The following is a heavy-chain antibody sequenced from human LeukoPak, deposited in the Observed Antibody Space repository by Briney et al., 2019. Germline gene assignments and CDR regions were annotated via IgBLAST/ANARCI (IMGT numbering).Heavy chain of an antibody. V-gene: IGHV4-4*07. D-gene: IGHD6-19*01. CDR2: IYSSGST. Sequence: SETLSLTCTVSGGSISTYYWIWIRQPAGKGLEWIGRIYSSGSTNYNPSLKSRGTMSIDTSKNEFSLKLSSVTAADTAVYYCARDFGSASSWRGFQHWGQGTLVTVSS. J-gene: IGHJ1*01. CDR3: ARDFGSASSWRGFQH. CDR1: GGSISTYY.